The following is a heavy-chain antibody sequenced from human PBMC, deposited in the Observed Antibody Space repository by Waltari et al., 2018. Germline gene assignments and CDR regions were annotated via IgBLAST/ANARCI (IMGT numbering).Heavy chain of an antibody. Sequence: EVRLAESGGGLVKPGGSLRLSCTASGFGFSDYDMNWVRQAPGTGLEWVSSIGGTHSNIFYADSVKGRFTVSRDNAKNSLYLQMDNLRAEDSGLYFCTRDLYGSGGDWFDPWGQGTLVTVSS. CDR3: TRDLYGSGGDWFDP. CDR2: IGGTHSNI. D-gene: IGHD3-10*01. CDR1: GFGFSDYD. J-gene: IGHJ5*02. V-gene: IGHV3-21*03.